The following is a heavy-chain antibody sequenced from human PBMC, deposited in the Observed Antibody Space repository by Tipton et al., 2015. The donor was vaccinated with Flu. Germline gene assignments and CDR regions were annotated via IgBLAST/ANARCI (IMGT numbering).Heavy chain of an antibody. V-gene: IGHV4-4*07. J-gene: IGHJ4*02. CDR2: IYSSGST. CDR3: ARGIYISSSWYVGRGDPNKNDY. Sequence: TLSLTCTVSGGSISSYYWSWIRQSAGKGLEWIGRIYSSGSTNYNPSLKSRVTMSVDTSKNQFSLKLSSVTAADTAVYYCARGIYISSSWYVGRGDPNKNDYWGQGTLVTVSS. D-gene: IGHD6-13*01. CDR1: GGSISSYY.